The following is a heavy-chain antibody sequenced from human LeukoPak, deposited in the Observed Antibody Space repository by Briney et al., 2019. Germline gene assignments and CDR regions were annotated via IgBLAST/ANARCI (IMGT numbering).Heavy chain of an antibody. J-gene: IGHJ4*02. CDR3: TRGPVDYYDSSGYYSY. D-gene: IGHD3-22*01. Sequence: PGGSLRLSCTTSGFTFGDYAMSWVRQAPGKGLEWAGFIRSKAYGGTTEYAASVKGRFTISRDDSKSIAYLQMNSLKTEDTAVYYCTRGPVDYYDSSGYYSYWGQGTLVTVSS. V-gene: IGHV3-49*04. CDR1: GFTFGDYA. CDR2: IRSKAYGGTT.